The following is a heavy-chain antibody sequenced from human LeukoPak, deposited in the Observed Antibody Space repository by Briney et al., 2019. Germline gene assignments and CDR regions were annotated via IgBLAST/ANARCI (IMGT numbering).Heavy chain of an antibody. J-gene: IGHJ4*02. CDR2: IRSKANSYAT. V-gene: IGHV3-73*01. CDR1: GFTFSGSA. Sequence: GGSLRLSCAASGFTFSGSAMHWVRQASGKGLERVGRIRSKANSYATAYAASVKGRFTISRDDSKNTAYLQMNSLKTEDTAVYFCTTSPYFDYWGQGTLVTVSS. D-gene: IGHD3-16*01. CDR3: TTSPYFDY.